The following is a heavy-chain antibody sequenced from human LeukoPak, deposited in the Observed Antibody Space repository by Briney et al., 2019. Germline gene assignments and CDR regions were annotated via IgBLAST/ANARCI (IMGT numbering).Heavy chain of an antibody. CDR1: GFTFSSDA. CDR3: ANDYDYSNYGEGNYFDY. V-gene: IGHV3-23*01. CDR2: ISGSGGST. Sequence: GGSLRLSCAASGFTFSSDAMSWVRQALGKGLEWVSAISGSGGSTYYADSVKGRFTISRDNSKNTLYLQMNSLRAEDTAVYYCANDYDYSNYGEGNYFDYWGQGTLVTVSS. J-gene: IGHJ4*02. D-gene: IGHD4-11*01.